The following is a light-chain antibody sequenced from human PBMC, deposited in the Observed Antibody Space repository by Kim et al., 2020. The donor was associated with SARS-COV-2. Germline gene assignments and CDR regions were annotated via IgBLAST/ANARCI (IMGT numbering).Light chain of an antibody. CDR2: GAS. CDR1: QDIGNY. J-gene: IGKJ4*01. CDR3: QKYHSAPLT. Sequence: DIQMTQSPSSLSASVGDRVTLSGRASQDIGNYLAWYQQTPGKLPTLLIYGASTLQSGVPSRFSGGGSGTDFTLTIASLQPEDVATYFCQKYHSAPLTFGGGTKVDIK. V-gene: IGKV1-27*01.